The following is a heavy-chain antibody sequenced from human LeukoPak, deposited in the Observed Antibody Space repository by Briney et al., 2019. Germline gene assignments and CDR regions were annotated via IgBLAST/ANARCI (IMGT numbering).Heavy chain of an antibody. D-gene: IGHD3-16*02. CDR3: ARDRRSDDAFDI. J-gene: IGHJ3*02. Sequence: SETLSLTCAVYGGSFSGYYWSWIRQPPGKGLEWIGEINHSGSTNYNPSLKSRVTISVDTSKNQFSLKLSSVTAADTAVYYCARDRRSDDAFDIWAKGQWSPSLQ. V-gene: IGHV4-34*01. CDR1: GGSFSGYY. CDR2: INHSGST.